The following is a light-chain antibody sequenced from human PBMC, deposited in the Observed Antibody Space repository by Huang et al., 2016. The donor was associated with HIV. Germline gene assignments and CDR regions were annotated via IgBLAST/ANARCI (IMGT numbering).Light chain of an antibody. CDR1: QFVSSH. V-gene: IGKV3-15*01. CDR3: QQYNDFRST. J-gene: IGKJ3*01. CDR2: AAS. Sequence: ETVMTQSPVTLSVSPGDRASLSCRSSQFVSSHLDWYQQKPGQAPRLLIYAASTRATGGPARFSGSGAGTEFTLTISILQSEDSAVYYCQQYNDFRSTFGRGTRVEIK.